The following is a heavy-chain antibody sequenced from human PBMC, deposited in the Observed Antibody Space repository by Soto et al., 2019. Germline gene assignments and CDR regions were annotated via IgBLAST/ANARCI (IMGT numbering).Heavy chain of an antibody. D-gene: IGHD3-22*01. CDR2: ISGSGGST. CDR3: AKDWDPYYYDSSGYSVDAFDI. V-gene: IGHV3-23*01. J-gene: IGHJ3*02. Sequence: GGSLRLSCAASGFTFSSYAMSWVRQAPGKGLEWVSAISGSGGSTYYADSVKGRFTISRDNSKNTLYLQMNSLRAEDTAVYCCAKDWDPYYYDSSGYSVDAFDIWGQGTMVT. CDR1: GFTFSSYA.